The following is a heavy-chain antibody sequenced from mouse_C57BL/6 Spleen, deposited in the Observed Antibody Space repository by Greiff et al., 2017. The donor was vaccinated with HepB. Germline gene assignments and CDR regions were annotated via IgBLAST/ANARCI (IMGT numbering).Heavy chain of an antibody. CDR3: ARDDGDGRDN. CDR2: IDPSDSYT. V-gene: IGHV1-59*01. Sequence: QVQLQQPGAELVRPGTSVKLSCKASGYTFTSYWMHWVKQRPGQGLEWIGVIDPSDSYTNYNQKFKGKATLTVDTSSSTAYMQLSSLTSEDSAVYYCARDDGDGRDNWGQGTTLTVSS. D-gene: IGHD2-12*01. CDR1: GYTFTSYW. J-gene: IGHJ2*01.